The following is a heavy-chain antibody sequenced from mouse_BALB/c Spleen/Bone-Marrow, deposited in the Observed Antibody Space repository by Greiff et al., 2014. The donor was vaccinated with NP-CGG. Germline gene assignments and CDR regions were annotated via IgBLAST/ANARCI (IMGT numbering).Heavy chain of an antibody. CDR3: ARYRLGTYFDY. CDR2: IDPANGNT. Sequence: EVQLQQSGAELVKPGASVKLSCTASGFNIKDTYMHWVKQRPEQGLEWIGRIDPANGNTKYDPKFQGKATITADTSSNTAYLQLSSLTSEDYAVYYCARYRLGTYFDYWGQGTTLTVSS. V-gene: IGHV14-3*02. CDR1: GFNIKDTY. D-gene: IGHD2-14*01. J-gene: IGHJ2*01.